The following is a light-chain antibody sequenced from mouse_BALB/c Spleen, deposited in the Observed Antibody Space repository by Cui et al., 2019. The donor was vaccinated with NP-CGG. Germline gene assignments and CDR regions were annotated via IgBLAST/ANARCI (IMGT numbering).Light chain of an antibody. CDR2: GTN. J-gene: IGLJ1*01. Sequence: QVVVTPASALTTSPGETVTLTCRSSTGAVTTSNYANWVQEKPDHLFTGLIGGTNNRAPGVPARFSGSLIGDKAALTITGAQTEDEAIYFCALWYSNHWVFGGGTKLTVL. CDR3: ALWYSNHWV. CDR1: TGAVTTSNY. V-gene: IGLV1*01.